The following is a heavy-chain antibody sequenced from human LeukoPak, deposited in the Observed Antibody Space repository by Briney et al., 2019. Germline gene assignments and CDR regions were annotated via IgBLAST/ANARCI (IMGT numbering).Heavy chain of an antibody. J-gene: IGHJ4*02. Sequence: SETLSLTCGVSGGSISSTNWWSWVRQPPGQGLEWIGEVSLTGETNYNPSLNGRVTMSLDGSRNQLSLTLTSVTAADTAIYYCSRESGAFCPFGHWGQGTLVIVPP. D-gene: IGHD1-26*01. CDR3: SRESGAFCPFGH. CDR2: VSLTGET. CDR1: GGSISSTNW. V-gene: IGHV4-4*02.